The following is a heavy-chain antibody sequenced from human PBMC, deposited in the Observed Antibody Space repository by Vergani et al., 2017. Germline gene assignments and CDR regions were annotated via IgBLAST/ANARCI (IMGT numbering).Heavy chain of an antibody. CDR1: GLTFSSYG. V-gene: IGHV3-30*18. CDR3: AKEVTTYDAFDI. CDR2: ISYDGSNK. D-gene: IGHD3-3*01. Sequence: QVQLVESGGGVVQPGRSLRLSCAASGLTFSSYGMHWVRQAPGKGLEWVAVISYDGSNKYYADSVKGRFTISRDNSKNTLYLQMNSLRAEDTAVYYCAKEVTTYDAFDIWGQGTMVTVSS. J-gene: IGHJ3*02.